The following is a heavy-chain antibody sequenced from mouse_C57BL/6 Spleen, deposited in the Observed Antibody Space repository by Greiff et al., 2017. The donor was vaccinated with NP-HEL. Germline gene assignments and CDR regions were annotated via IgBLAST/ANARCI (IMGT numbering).Heavy chain of an antibody. D-gene: IGHD2-1*01. V-gene: IGHV1-18*01. CDR3: ARADYCGNLYAMDY. CDR2: INPNNGGT. CDR1: GYTFTDYN. Sequence: EVQLQQSGPELVKPGASVKIPCKASGYTFTDYNMDWVKQSHGKSLEWIGDINPNNGGTIYNQKFKGKATLTVDTSSSTAYMELRSLTSEDTAVYYCARADYCGNLYAMDYWGQGTSVTVSS. J-gene: IGHJ4*01.